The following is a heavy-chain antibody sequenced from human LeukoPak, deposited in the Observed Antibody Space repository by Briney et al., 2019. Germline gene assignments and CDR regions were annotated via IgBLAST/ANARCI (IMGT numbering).Heavy chain of an antibody. CDR3: ARDTGDANHHWYFDL. V-gene: IGHV4-4*07. Sequence: SETLSLTCAVSGGSISYYYWSWIRQPAGKGLEWIGRIYSSGSTNYSPSLKSRVTMSVDTSKNQFSLKLISVTAADTAVYYCARDTGDANHHWYFDLWGRGTLVTVSS. D-gene: IGHD7-27*01. J-gene: IGHJ2*01. CDR1: GGSISYYY. CDR2: IYSSGST.